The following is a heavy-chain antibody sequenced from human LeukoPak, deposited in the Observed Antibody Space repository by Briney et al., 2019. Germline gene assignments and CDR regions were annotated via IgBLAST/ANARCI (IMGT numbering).Heavy chain of an antibody. CDR1: GGSISSYY. J-gene: IGHJ5*02. D-gene: IGHD3-3*01. V-gene: IGHV4-4*09. CDR3: ARHQDRYDFWSGYEGRWFDP. Sequence: SETLSLTCTVSGGSISSYYWSWIRQPPGKGLERIGYIYTSGSTNYNPSLKSRVTISVDTSKNQFSLKLSSVTAADTAVYYCARHQDRYDFWSGYEGRWFDPWGQGTLVTVSS. CDR2: IYTSGST.